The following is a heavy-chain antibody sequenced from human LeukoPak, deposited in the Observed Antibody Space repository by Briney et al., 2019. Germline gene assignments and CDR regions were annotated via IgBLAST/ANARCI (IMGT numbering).Heavy chain of an antibody. J-gene: IGHJ4*02. V-gene: IGHV3-11*04. CDR1: GFTFSNYD. CDR3: ARDRVPAGHDY. Sequence: AGGSLRLSCAASGFTFSNYDMSWVRQAPGKGLEWASYISSDGSTIYYADSVKGRFTISRDNAKNSLYLQMNSLRAEDTAVYYLARDRVPAGHDYWGQGTLVTVSS. CDR2: ISSDGSTI. D-gene: IGHD2-2*01.